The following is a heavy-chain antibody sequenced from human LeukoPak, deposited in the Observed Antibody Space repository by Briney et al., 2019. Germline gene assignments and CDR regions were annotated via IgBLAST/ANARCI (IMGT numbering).Heavy chain of an antibody. D-gene: IGHD6-19*01. CDR3: AKDLAAVAGLFDP. J-gene: IGHJ5*02. CDR2: ITGTTYIT. V-gene: IGHV3-23*01. Sequence: GGSLRLSCAASGFTFWTSAMNWVRQAPGKGLEWVSTITGTTYITYYADSVKGRFTISRDDSKNTLYLQMNSLRAEDTAVYYCAKDLAAVAGLFDPWGQGTLVTVSS. CDR1: GFTFWTSA.